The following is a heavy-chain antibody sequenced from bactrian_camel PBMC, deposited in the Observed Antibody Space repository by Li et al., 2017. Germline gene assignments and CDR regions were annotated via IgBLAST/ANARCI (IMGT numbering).Heavy chain of an antibody. Sequence: HVQLVESGGGSVQTGGSLRLSCEASGYSYSGYCMGWFRQSPEKEREGIASMFSRGNSANYADSVRGRFTISRDNAKNTLYLQMNTLKPGDSGLYVCAASDRYEGRWAPTGAYDYANWGQGTQVTVS. D-gene: IGHD4*01. CDR1: GYSYSGYC. J-gene: IGHJ4*01. V-gene: IGHV3S1*01. CDR2: MFSRGNSA. CDR3: AASDRYEGRWAPTGAYDYAN.